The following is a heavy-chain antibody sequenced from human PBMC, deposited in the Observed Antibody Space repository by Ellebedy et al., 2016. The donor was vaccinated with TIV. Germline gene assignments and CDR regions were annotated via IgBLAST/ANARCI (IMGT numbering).Heavy chain of an antibody. CDR2: ISDDENDK. V-gene: IGHV3-30*03. CDR3: ARARSPQVYRSSAMDV. CDR1: GFTFSRYG. J-gene: IGHJ6*02. Sequence: GESLKISCAASGFTFSRYGMHWVRQAPGKGLEWVALISDDENDKGYIDSVKGRFTISRDSSKSTVSLQMNSLRLEDTAVYYCARARSPQVYRSSAMDVWGQGTTVTVSS. D-gene: IGHD6-19*01.